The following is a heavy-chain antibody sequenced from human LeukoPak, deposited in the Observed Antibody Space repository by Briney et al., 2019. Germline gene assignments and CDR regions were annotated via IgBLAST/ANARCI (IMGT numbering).Heavy chain of an antibody. CDR1: GYTFTGYY. CDR3: ARDRMVGTVVPAAKVWASGMDV. Sequence: GASVKVSCKASGYTFTGYYMHWVRQAPGQGLEWMGWINPNSGGTNYAQKFQGRVTMTRDTSISTAYMELSRLRPDDTAVYYCARDRMVGTVVPAAKVWASGMDVWGQGTTVTVSS. V-gene: IGHV1-2*02. J-gene: IGHJ6*02. D-gene: IGHD2-2*01. CDR2: INPNSGGT.